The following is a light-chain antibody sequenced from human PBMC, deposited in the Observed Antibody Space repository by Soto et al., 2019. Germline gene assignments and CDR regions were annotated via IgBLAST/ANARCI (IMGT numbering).Light chain of an antibody. J-gene: IGKJ4*01. CDR3: QQSNILPPLT. CDR1: QSVSNN. Sequence: EIVMTQSPTTLSVSPGERATLSCRASQSVSNNLAWYQQKPGQAPRLLIYGASTRATGIPARFSGSGSGTEFNLTISSLHPLAFATYLCQQSNILPPLTFGGGTNVEIK. V-gene: IGKV3-15*01. CDR2: GAS.